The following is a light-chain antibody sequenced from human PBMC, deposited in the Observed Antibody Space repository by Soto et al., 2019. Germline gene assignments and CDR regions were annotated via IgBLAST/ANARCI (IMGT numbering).Light chain of an antibody. CDR1: QSVDTM. CDR3: PDRSDWPPFKYT. J-gene: IGKJ2*01. CDR2: ETS. V-gene: IGKV3-11*01. Sequence: EIVLTQSPATLSLSAGERVTLSCRSSQSVDTMVAWYQQQVGRTPRLLIYETSSRATGVPARFIGSGSWTDFTLTISRLVPEDFAIYFCPDRSDWPPFKYTFGQGTKLEVK.